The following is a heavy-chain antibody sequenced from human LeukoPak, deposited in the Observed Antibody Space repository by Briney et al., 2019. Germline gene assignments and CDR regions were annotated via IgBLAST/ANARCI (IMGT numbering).Heavy chain of an antibody. CDR3: ARRYSGWEFDY. CDR1: GFTFSSYD. D-gene: IGHD6-19*01. J-gene: IGHJ4*02. Sequence: GGSLRLSCAASGFTFSSYDMHWVRQATGKGLEWVSAIGTAGDTYYPGSVKGRFTISRENAKNSLYLQMNSLRAGDTAVYYCARRYSGWEFDYWGQGTLVTVSS. CDR2: IGTAGDT. V-gene: IGHV3-13*01.